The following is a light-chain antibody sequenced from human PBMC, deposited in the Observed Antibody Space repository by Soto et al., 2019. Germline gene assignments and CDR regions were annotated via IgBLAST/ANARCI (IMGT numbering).Light chain of an antibody. CDR3: SSYTSSSTYVL. J-gene: IGLJ2*01. V-gene: IGLV2-14*03. Sequence: QSALTQPASVSGSAGRSITISCTGASSDVGGYSYVSWYQHHPGKAPKLMIYDVDNRPSGVSNRFSGSKSGNTASLTISGLQAEDEADYYCSSYTSSSTYVLFGGGTKLTVL. CDR2: DVD. CDR1: SSDVGGYSY.